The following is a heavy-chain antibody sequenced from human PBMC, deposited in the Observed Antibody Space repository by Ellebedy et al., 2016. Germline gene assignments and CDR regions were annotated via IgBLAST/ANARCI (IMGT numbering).Heavy chain of an antibody. Sequence: ASVKVSCKASGYTFTSYGISWVRQAPGQGLEWMGWISAYNGNTNYAQKLQGRVTMTTDTSTSTAYMELRSLRSDDTAVYYCARGNYSPQYYFHGMDVWGQGTTVTVSS. D-gene: IGHD1-7*01. V-gene: IGHV1-18*01. J-gene: IGHJ6*02. CDR2: ISAYNGNT. CDR1: GYTFTSYG. CDR3: ARGNYSPQYYFHGMDV.